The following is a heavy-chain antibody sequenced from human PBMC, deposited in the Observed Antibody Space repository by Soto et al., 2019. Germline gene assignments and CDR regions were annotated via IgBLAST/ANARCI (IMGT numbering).Heavy chain of an antibody. CDR2: ISGYNGNT. J-gene: IGHJ3*02. D-gene: IGHD3-16*01. CDR3: ARDKVWGGFDI. CDR1: GYSFSNYN. Sequence: GASVKVSCKSSGYSFSNYNFCWVRQAPGQGLEWLGWISGYNGNTNYAQKLQGRVTMTTDPFTSTAYMELRSLRSDDTAVYYCARDKVWGGFDIWRHGTMVTVSS. V-gene: IGHV1-18*01.